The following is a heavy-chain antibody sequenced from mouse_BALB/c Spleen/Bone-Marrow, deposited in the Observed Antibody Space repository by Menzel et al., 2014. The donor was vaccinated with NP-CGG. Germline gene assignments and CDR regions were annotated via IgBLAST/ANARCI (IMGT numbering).Heavy chain of an antibody. Sequence: EVMLVESGGGLVQPGGSLRLSCAPSGFTFTDYYMSWVRQPPGKALEWLGFIRNKANGYTTEYRASVKGRFTISRDNSQSILYLQMNTLRAEDSATYYCARDYGNYVRFAYWGQGTLVTVSA. J-gene: IGHJ3*01. CDR2: IRNKANGYTT. CDR1: GFTFTDYY. D-gene: IGHD2-1*01. V-gene: IGHV7-3*02. CDR3: ARDYGNYVRFAY.